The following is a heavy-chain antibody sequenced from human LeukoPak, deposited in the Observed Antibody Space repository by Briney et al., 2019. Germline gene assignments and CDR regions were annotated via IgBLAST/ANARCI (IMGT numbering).Heavy chain of an antibody. CDR1: GFTVSSNY. CDR2: IYSGGST. CDR3: ASGSGSYRTPYYYMDV. D-gene: IGHD3-10*01. V-gene: IGHV3-53*01. Sequence: GGSLRLSCVASGFTVSSNYMSWVRQAPGKGLEWVSVIYSGGSTYYADSVKGRFTISRDNSKNKLYLQMNSLRAEDTAVYYCASGSGSYRTPYYYMDVWGTGTTVTVSS. J-gene: IGHJ6*03.